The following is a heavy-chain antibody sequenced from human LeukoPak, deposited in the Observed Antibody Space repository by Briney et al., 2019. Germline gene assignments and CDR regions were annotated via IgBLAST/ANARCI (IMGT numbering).Heavy chain of an antibody. J-gene: IGHJ6*03. CDR3: ARVPRSYYYYYYMDV. CDR1: GGSISGYH. CDR2: IYYSGSS. Sequence: SETLSLTCNVSGGSISGYHWSWIRQPPGKGLEWLGYIYYSGSSNYNPSLKSRVTISVDTSKSQFSLKLSSVTAADTAVYYCARVPRSYYYYYYMDVWGKGTTVTVSS. V-gene: IGHV4-59*01.